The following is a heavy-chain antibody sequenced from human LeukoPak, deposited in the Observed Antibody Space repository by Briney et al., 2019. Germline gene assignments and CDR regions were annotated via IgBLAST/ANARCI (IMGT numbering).Heavy chain of an antibody. CDR1: GDSISRGGYY. CDR3: ARDLRGIRGVGSNWFDP. Sequence: PSQTLSLTCTVSGDSISRGGYYWRWIRQHPGKGLEWIVYMFYSGSTYDNPALKSRVNISVDTSKNQFSLKLSSVTAADTAVYYCARDLRGIRGVGSNWFDPWGQGTLVTVSS. D-gene: IGHD3-10*01. V-gene: IGHV4-31*03. J-gene: IGHJ5*02. CDR2: MFYSGST.